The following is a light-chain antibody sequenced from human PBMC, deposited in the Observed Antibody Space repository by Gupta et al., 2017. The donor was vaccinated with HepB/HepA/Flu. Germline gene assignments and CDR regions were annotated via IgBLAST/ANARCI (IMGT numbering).Light chain of an antibody. J-gene: IGKJ5*01. CDR2: DAS. Sequence: EIVLTQSPVTLSLSPGERATLSCRASQSVSSYLAWYQQKPGQAPRLLMYDASNRATGIPARFSGSGSGTDFTLTISSLEPEDFAVYYCQQRSNWPPITFGQGTRLETK. V-gene: IGKV3-11*01. CDR1: QSVSSY. CDR3: QQRSNWPPIT.